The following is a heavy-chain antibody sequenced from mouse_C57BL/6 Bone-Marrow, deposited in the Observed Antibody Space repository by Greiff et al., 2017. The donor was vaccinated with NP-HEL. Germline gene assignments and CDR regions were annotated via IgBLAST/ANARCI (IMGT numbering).Heavy chain of an antibody. CDR2: ISNLAYSI. D-gene: IGHD2-5*01. Sequence: EVQRVESGGGLVQPGGSLKLSCAASGFTFSDYGMAWVRQAPRKGPEWVAFISNLAYSIYYADTVTGRFTISRENAKNTLYLEMSSLRSEDTAMYYCARRRYYSNYNWYFDVWGTGTTVTVSS. CDR3: ARRRYYSNYNWYFDV. J-gene: IGHJ1*03. V-gene: IGHV5-15*04. CDR1: GFTFSDYG.